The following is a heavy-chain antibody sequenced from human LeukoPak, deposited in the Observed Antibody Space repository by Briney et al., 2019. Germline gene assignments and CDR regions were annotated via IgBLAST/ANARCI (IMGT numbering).Heavy chain of an antibody. V-gene: IGHV3-11*01. CDR2: ISSSGSTI. CDR1: GFTFSDYY. J-gene: IGHJ6*02. Sequence: GGSLRLSCAASGFTFSDYYMSWIRQAPGKGLEWVSYISSSGSTIYYADSVKGRFTISRDNAKNSLYLQMNRPRAQSTALCYCAGDGLAGGMVNALLHYYYYGMDVWGQGTKVTDSS. D-gene: IGHD3-16*01. CDR3: AGDGLAGGMVNALLHYYYYGMDV.